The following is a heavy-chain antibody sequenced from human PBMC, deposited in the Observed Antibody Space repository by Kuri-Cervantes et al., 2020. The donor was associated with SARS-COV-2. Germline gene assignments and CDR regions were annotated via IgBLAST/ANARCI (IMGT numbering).Heavy chain of an antibody. CDR3: ARTPWALGDCFFDY. Sequence: GESLKISCAASGFTFSSYAMSWVRQAPGKGLEWVSAISGSGGSTYYADSVKGRFTISRDNSKNTLYLQMNSLRAEDTAVYYCARTPWALGDCFFDYWGQGTLVTVSS. CDR1: GFTFSSYA. CDR2: ISGSGGST. J-gene: IGHJ4*02. D-gene: IGHD2-21*01. V-gene: IGHV3-23*01.